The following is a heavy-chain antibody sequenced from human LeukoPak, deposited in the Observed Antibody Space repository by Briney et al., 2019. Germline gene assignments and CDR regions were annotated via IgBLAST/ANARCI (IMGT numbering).Heavy chain of an antibody. Sequence: GGSLRLSCAASGFTFSSYAMHWVRQAPGKGLEWVAVISYDGSNKYYADSVKGRFTISRDNSKNTLYPQMNSLRAEDTAVYYCAREGYCGGDCYSDYYYYYGMDVWGQGTTVTVSS. J-gene: IGHJ6*02. V-gene: IGHV3-30-3*01. CDR3: AREGYCGGDCYSDYYYYYGMDV. CDR2: ISYDGSNK. D-gene: IGHD2-21*02. CDR1: GFTFSSYA.